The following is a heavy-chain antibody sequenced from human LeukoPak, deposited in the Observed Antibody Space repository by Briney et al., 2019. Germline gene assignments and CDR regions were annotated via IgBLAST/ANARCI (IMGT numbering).Heavy chain of an antibody. J-gene: IGHJ4*02. Sequence: SETLSLTCTASGGSISSYYWSWIRQPPGKGLEWIGYTYYSGSTNYNPSLKSRVTISVDTSKNQFSLKLTSVTAADTAVYYCARGSTGPFDYWGQGTLVTVSS. D-gene: IGHD2-2*01. V-gene: IGHV4-59*01. CDR1: GGSISSYY. CDR2: TYYSGST. CDR3: ARGSTGPFDY.